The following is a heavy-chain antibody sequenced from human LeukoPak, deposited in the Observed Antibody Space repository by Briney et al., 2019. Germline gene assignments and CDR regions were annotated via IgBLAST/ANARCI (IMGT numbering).Heavy chain of an antibody. Sequence: SETLSLTCTVSGGSISSSSYYWGWIRQPPGKGLEWIGSIYYSGSTYYNPSLKSRVTISVDTSKNQFSLKLSSVTAADTAVYYCASLGCSSTSCYEAPYYYVMDVWGQGTTVTVSS. V-gene: IGHV4-39*01. D-gene: IGHD2-2*01. CDR2: IYYSGST. CDR1: GGSISSSSYY. J-gene: IGHJ6*02. CDR3: ASLGCSSTSCYEAPYYYVMDV.